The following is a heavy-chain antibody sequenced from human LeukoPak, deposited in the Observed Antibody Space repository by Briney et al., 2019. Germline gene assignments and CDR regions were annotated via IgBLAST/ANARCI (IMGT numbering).Heavy chain of an antibody. J-gene: IGHJ4*02. Sequence: GGSLRLSCAVSGFTFSSYNINWVRQAPGKGLEWVSYISSSSSTIYYADSVKGRFTISRDNAKNSLYLQMNRLRAEDTAVYYCARGRGDDYWGQGTLVTVSS. CDR2: ISSSSSTI. D-gene: IGHD3-16*01. CDR3: ARGRGDDY. V-gene: IGHV3-48*01. CDR1: GFTFSSYN.